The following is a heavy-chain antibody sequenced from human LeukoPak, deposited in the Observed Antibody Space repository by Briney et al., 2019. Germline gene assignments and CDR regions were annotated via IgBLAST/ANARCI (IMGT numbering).Heavy chain of an antibody. V-gene: IGHV4-34*01. CDR3: ARGRQLWLRRYFEY. Sequence: PSETLSLTCAVYGGSFSGYYWSWIRQPPGKGLEWIGEINHSGSTNYNPSLKSRVTISVDTSKNQFSLKLSSVTAADTAVYYCARGRQLWLRRYFEYWGQGTLVTVSS. CDR2: INHSGST. D-gene: IGHD5-18*01. J-gene: IGHJ4*02. CDR1: GGSFSGYY.